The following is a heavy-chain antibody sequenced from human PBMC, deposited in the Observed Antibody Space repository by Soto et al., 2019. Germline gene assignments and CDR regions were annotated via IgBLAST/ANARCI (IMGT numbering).Heavy chain of an antibody. CDR2: IRSKANSYAT. CDR3: TRPGSPSIYPHYCDGMDV. CDR1: GFTFSGSA. V-gene: IGHV3-73*02. D-gene: IGHD6-25*01. J-gene: IGHJ6*02. Sequence: EVQLVESGGGLVQPGGSLKLSCAASGFTFSGSAMHWVRQASGKGLEWVGRIRSKANSYATAYAASVKGRCTISRDDSKNTAYLQMNSLKTEDTAVYYCTRPGSPSIYPHYCDGMDVWGQGTTVTVSS.